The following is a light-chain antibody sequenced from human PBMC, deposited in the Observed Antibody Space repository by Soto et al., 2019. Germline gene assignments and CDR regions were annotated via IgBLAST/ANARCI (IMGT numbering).Light chain of an antibody. V-gene: IGKV1-5*03. CDR3: QQYQNYPRT. J-gene: IGKJ1*01. Sequence: DIQMTQFPSTLSASVGDRVTITCRASQSVDTWLAWYQQKPGKAPSLLIYRASNLESGVPSRFSGSGSGTEFTLTIRSLQPDDFATYYCQQYQNYPRTFGQGTKVDIK. CDR2: RAS. CDR1: QSVDTW.